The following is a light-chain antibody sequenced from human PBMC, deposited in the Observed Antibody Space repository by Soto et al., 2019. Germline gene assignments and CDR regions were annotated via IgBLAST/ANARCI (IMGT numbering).Light chain of an antibody. CDR2: GAS. V-gene: IGKV1-5*01. Sequence: DIQMTQSPSILPASLGDRVTFTCRASQSISTWLAWYQLKPGNAPKLLIYGASSLGSGVPSRFSGSGSGTEFTLSISSLQPEDFATYYCQQYDPYSYTFGQGTKLEIK. J-gene: IGKJ2*01. CDR1: QSISTW. CDR3: QQYDPYSYT.